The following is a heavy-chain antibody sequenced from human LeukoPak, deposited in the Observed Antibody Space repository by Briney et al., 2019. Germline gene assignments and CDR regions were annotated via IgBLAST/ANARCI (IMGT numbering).Heavy chain of an antibody. D-gene: IGHD4-23*01. CDR1: GGYIITSGHY. CDR2: IYYTGVA. CDR3: ARERSSSGGHSWFDP. V-gene: IGHV4-39*07. Sequence: SETLSLTCTVSGGYIITSGHYWGWIRQPPGKGLEWIGSIYYTGVASANPFFRSRMSISVDTSKNQFSLNLTSVTAADAAVYYCARERSSSGGHSWFDPWGQGTLVTVSS. J-gene: IGHJ5*02.